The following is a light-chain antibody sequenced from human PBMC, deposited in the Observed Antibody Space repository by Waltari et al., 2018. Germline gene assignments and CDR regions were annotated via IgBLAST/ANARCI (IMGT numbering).Light chain of an antibody. Sequence: IVLTQSPGTLSLSPGERATLSCRASQSVSSSYLAWYQQKPGQAPRLLIDGASNRAASIPARFSGSGSRTEFTLTISSLQSGDFALFHCQQYSNWPPYSFGQGTKLEIK. V-gene: IGKV3-15*01. CDR3: QQYSNWPPYS. CDR1: QSVSSSY. J-gene: IGKJ2*03. CDR2: GAS.